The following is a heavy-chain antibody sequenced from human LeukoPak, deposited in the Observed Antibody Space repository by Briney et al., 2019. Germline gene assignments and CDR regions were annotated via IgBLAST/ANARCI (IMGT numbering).Heavy chain of an antibody. CDR3: ATPLMVRGVIRVDY. CDR2: ISSSSSTI. Sequence: GGSLRLSCAASGFTFSSYSMNWVRQAPGKGLEWVSYISSSSSTIYYADSVKGRFTISRDNAKNSLYLQMNSLRAEDTAVYYCATPLMVRGVIRVDYWGQGTLVTVSS. CDR1: GFTFSSYS. D-gene: IGHD3-10*01. J-gene: IGHJ4*02. V-gene: IGHV3-48*04.